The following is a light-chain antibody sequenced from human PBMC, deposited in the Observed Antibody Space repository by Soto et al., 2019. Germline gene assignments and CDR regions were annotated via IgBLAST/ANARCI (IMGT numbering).Light chain of an antibody. J-gene: IGLJ2*01. CDR3: CSSAGSYTSV. Sequence: QSALTQPRSVSGSPGQSVTISCTGTSSDVGGYNYVSWYQQHPGKSPKLMIYDVSKRPSGVTDRFSGSKSGNTASLTISGLQAEDEDEYYCCSSAGSYTSVFGGGTKLTVL. CDR2: DVS. CDR1: SSDVGGYNY. V-gene: IGLV2-11*01.